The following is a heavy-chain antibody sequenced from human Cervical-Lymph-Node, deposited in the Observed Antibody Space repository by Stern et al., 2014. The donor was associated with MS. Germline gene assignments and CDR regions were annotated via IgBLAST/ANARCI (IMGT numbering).Heavy chain of an antibody. CDR3: AKGFNDFGDYHSMDV. CDR1: GFTSSNYA. Sequence: EVQLVESGGGLVQPGGSLRLSCAASGFTSSNYALSWVRQAPGKGLEWVSSVSGSGGSTYYADSVRGRVTISRDNSKNTLYLQMNSLRAEDTAVYYCAKGFNDFGDYHSMDVWGQGTTVTVSS. CDR2: VSGSGGST. D-gene: IGHD4-17*01. J-gene: IGHJ6*02. V-gene: IGHV3-23*04.